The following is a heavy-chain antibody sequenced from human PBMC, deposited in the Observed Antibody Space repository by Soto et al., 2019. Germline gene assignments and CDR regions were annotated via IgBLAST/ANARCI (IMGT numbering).Heavy chain of an antibody. CDR2: IYYSGST. CDR3: ARPGGSGWFYFDS. Sequence: SSETLSLTCTVSGVSIRSSTYYWGWIRQPPGKGLEWIGSIYYSGSTHYNPSLKSRVTMSVDTSTNQFSLKLNSVTAADTAVYYCARPGGSGWFYFDSWGQGSQVTVSS. CDR1: GVSIRSSTYY. J-gene: IGHJ4*02. D-gene: IGHD6-13*01. V-gene: IGHV4-39*01.